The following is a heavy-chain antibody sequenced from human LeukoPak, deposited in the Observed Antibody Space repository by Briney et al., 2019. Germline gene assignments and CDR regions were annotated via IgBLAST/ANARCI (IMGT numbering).Heavy chain of an antibody. V-gene: IGHV3-7*01. CDR2: IKQDGSEK. D-gene: IGHD1/OR15-1a*01. Sequence: GGSLRLSCAASGFTFTTYWMTWVRQAPGKRLEWVANIKQDGSEKNYVDSVKGRFTTSRDNANNSVYLQMNSLRAEDTAVYYCARENWTNDYWGQGTLVTVSS. CDR1: GFTFTTYW. CDR3: ARENWTNDY. J-gene: IGHJ4*02.